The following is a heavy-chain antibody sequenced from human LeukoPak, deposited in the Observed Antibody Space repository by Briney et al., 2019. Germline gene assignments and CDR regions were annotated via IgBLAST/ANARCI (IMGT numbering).Heavy chain of an antibody. J-gene: IGHJ4*02. Sequence: PSETLSLTCTVSGGSMSSFYWSWTRQRPGKGLEWIGYIYYSGSTNYNPSLKSRVTISVDTSKNQFSLKLSSVTAADTAVYYCARERPLIAVAGTYFDYWGQGTLVTVSS. CDR2: IYYSGST. CDR1: GGSMSSFY. V-gene: IGHV4-59*01. CDR3: ARERPLIAVAGTYFDY. D-gene: IGHD6-19*01.